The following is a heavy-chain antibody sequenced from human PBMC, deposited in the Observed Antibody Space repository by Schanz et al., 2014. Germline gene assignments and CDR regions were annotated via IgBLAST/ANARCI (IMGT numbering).Heavy chain of an antibody. V-gene: IGHV3-48*04. CDR3: AKDAENTAMITDYFDY. CDR1: GFTFSSHS. Sequence: EVQLVESGGGLVQPGGSLRLSCAASGFTFSSHSFNWVRQAPGKGLEWISYITYNGGTIYYADSVKGRFTISRDNSKNSLYLQMNSLRAEDTAVYYCAKDAENTAMITDYFDYWGQGTLVTVSS. CDR2: ITYNGGTI. D-gene: IGHD5-18*01. J-gene: IGHJ4*02.